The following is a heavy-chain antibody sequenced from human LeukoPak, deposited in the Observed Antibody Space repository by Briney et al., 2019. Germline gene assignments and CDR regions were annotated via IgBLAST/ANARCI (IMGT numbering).Heavy chain of an antibody. Sequence: ASVKVSCKASGYTFTSYGISWVQQAPGQGLEWMGWISAYNGNTNYAQKLQGRVTMTTDTSTSTAYMELRSLRSDDTAVYYCARDRASHSSGAFDIWGQGQWSPSLQ. CDR3: ARDRASHSSGAFDI. V-gene: IGHV1-18*01. CDR2: ISAYNGNT. J-gene: IGHJ3*02. CDR1: GYTFTSYG. D-gene: IGHD6-25*01.